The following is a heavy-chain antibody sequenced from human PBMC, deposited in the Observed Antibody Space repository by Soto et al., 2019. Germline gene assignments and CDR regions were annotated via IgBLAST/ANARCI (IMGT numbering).Heavy chain of an antibody. CDR3: AKSGTGDRGYNWFDP. CDR2: ISYDGSNK. J-gene: IGHJ5*02. V-gene: IGHV3-30*18. Sequence: LRLSCAASGFTFSSYGMHWVRQAPGKGLEWVAVISYDGSNKYYADSVKGRFTISRDNSKNTLYLQMNSLRAEDTAVYYCAKSGTGDRGYNWFDPWGQGTLVTVSS. D-gene: IGHD3-10*01. CDR1: GFTFSSYG.